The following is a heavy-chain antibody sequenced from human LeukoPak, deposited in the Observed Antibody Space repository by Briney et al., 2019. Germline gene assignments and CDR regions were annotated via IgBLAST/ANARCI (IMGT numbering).Heavy chain of an antibody. J-gene: IGHJ6*03. V-gene: IGHV4-39*01. CDR1: GGSISSISYY. Sequence: KSSETLSLTCTVSGGSISSISYYWGWLRQPPGKGLEWIGSIYYSGSTYYNPSLKSRVTISVDTSKNQFSLKLSSVTAADTAVYYCARVNCSGGSCYWRGYYYYYMDVWGKGTTVTISS. CDR2: IYYSGST. D-gene: IGHD2-15*01. CDR3: ARVNCSGGSCYWRGYYYYYMDV.